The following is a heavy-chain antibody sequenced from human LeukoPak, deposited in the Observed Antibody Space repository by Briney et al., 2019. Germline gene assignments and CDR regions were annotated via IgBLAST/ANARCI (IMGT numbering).Heavy chain of an antibody. J-gene: IGHJ5*02. CDR2: ISYDGSNK. D-gene: IGHD3-22*01. Sequence: LSCAASGFTFSSYAMHWVRQAPGKGLEWVAVISYDGSNKYYADSVKGRFTISRDNSKNTLYLQMNSLRAEDTAVYYCARDALHYYDSSGYYYHHNWFDPWGQGTLVTVSS. CDR3: ARDALHYYDSSGYYYHHNWFDP. V-gene: IGHV3-30-3*01. CDR1: GFTFSSYA.